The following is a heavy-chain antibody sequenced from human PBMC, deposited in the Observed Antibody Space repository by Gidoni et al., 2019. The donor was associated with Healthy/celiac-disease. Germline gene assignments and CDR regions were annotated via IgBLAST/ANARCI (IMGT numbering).Heavy chain of an antibody. CDR1: GFTFSSYA. CDR3: ARDGSSSWYGSLDY. D-gene: IGHD6-13*01. CDR2: ISYDGSNK. Sequence: QVQLVESGGGVVQPGRSLRLSCAASGFTFSSYAMHWVRQAPGKGLEWVAVISYDGSNKYYADSVKGRFTISRDNSKNTLYLQMNILRAEDTAVYYCARDGSSSWYGSLDYWGQGTLVTVSS. V-gene: IGHV3-30-3*01. J-gene: IGHJ4*02.